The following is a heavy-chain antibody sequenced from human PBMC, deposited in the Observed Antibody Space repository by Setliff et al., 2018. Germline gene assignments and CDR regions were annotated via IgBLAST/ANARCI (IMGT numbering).Heavy chain of an antibody. CDR1: GGSISSSSYY. Sequence: SETLSLTCTVSGGSISSSSYYWSWIRQPPGKGLEWIGYIYYSGSTNYNRSLRSRVSISVDTSKNQFSLKFSSVTAADTATYYCARAGPTVTFFRVLVISWWDPWGQGSLVTVSS. CDR3: ARAGPTVTFFRVLVISWWDP. J-gene: IGHJ5*02. D-gene: IGHD3-3*01. V-gene: IGHV4-61*05. CDR2: IYYSGST.